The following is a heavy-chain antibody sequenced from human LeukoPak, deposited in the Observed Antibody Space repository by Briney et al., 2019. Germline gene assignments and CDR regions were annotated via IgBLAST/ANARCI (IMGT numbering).Heavy chain of an antibody. CDR2: IYHSGST. CDR3: ARDNTRTIAASWFDP. J-gene: IGHJ5*02. Sequence: PSGTLSLTCAVSGGSISSSNWWSWVRQPPGKGLEGIWEIYHSGSTNYNPALKSRVTISVDKSKNQFSLKLSSVTAADTAVYYCARDNTRTIAASWFDPWGQGTLVTVSS. D-gene: IGHD6-6*01. V-gene: IGHV4-4*02. CDR1: GGSISSSNW.